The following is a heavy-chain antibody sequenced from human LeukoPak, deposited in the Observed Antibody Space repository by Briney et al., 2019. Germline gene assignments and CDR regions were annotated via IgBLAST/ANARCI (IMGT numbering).Heavy chain of an antibody. CDR2: INPSGGST. Sequence: ASMKVSCKASGYTFTSYYMHWVRQAPGQGLEWMGIINPSGGSTSYAQKFQGRVTMTRDMSTSTVYMELSSLRSEDTAVYYCARDYEVVGLELRGNYFDYWGQGTLVTVSS. J-gene: IGHJ4*02. CDR3: ARDYEVVGLELRGNYFDY. D-gene: IGHD1-7*01. V-gene: IGHV1-46*01. CDR1: GYTFTSYY.